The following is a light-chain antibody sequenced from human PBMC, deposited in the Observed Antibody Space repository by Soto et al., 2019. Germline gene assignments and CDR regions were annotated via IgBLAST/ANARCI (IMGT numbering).Light chain of an antibody. J-gene: IGKJ4*01. V-gene: IGKV3-15*01. CDR2: GTS. Sequence: EIVVTQSPATLSVSPGERATLSCRASQRISTTVAWYQQKRGQAPRLLIDGTSTRATGIPARFSGSGAGTEFSLNISSLQPEDFAVYYCQHYDNWPPITFGGGTKVEIK. CDR3: QHYDNWPPIT. CDR1: QRISTT.